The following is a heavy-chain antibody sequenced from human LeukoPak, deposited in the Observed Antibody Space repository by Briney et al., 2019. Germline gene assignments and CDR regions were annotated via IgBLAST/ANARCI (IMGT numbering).Heavy chain of an antibody. CDR2: INYSGNT. CDR3: ARTLSGYSYGLFDY. V-gene: IGHV4-59*08. Sequence: KSSETLSLTCTVSGGSISSDYRSWIRQPPGKGLEWIGHINYSGNTNNNPSLKSRVTISVDTSKNQFSLNLSSMTAADTAMYYCARTLSGYSYGLFDYWGQGTLVTVSS. D-gene: IGHD5-18*01. J-gene: IGHJ4*02. CDR1: GGSISSDY.